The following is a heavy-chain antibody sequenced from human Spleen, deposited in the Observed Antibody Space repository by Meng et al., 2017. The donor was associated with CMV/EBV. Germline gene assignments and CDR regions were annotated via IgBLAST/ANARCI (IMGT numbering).Heavy chain of an antibody. Sequence: QVPRPQSGPGLGKPSQPLSPTCAISGDSVSNNIAAWNWIRQSPSRGLEWLGRTYYRSKWYNDYAVSVKNRMTINPDTSKNQFSLQLNSVTPEDTAVYYCVRDQLGLDYWGQGTLVTVSS. CDR2: TYYRSKWYN. J-gene: IGHJ4*02. CDR1: GDSVSNNIAA. V-gene: IGHV6-1*01. CDR3: VRDQLGLDY. D-gene: IGHD1-1*01.